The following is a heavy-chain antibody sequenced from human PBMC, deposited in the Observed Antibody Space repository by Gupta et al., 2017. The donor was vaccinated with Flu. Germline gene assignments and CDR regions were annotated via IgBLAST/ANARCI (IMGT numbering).Heavy chain of an antibody. J-gene: IGHJ6*02. CDR1: GFTFSSYA. CDR3: AKDRLFLARGDYYGMDV. CDR2: SSGSGGST. Sequence: EVQLLESGGGLVQPGGSLRLSCAASGFTFSSYAMSWVRQAPGKGLEWVAASSGSGGSTVYGASVKGRFTISRDNSKNTLYLQMNSLRAEDTAVYYCAKDRLFLARGDYYGMDVWGQGTTVTVSS. D-gene: IGHD3-3*01. V-gene: IGHV3-23*01.